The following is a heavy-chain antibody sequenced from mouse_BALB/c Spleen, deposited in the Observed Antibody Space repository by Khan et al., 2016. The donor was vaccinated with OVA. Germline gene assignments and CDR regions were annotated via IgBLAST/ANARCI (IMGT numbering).Heavy chain of an antibody. D-gene: IGHD1-1*01. V-gene: IGHV3-2*02. CDR2: ISYSGST. J-gene: IGHJ1*01. CDR1: GYSITSDYA. Sequence: EVQLQESGPGLVKPSQSLSLTCTVTGYSITSDYAWNWIRQLPGNKLEWMAYISYSGSTSYNPSLKSRVSITRDTSKNQFFLQLNSVTTEDTATYYCARRYYYGHWYFDVWGAGTTVTVSS. CDR3: ARRYYYGHWYFDV.